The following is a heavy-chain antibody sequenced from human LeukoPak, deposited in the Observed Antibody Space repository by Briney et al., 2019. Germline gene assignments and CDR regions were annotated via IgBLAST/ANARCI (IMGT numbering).Heavy chain of an antibody. V-gene: IGHV4-39*07. D-gene: IGHD3-10*01. CDR3: ARAPSYYYGSGDRYNWFDP. CDR2: IYYSGST. CDR1: GDSFGSGHYY. J-gene: IGHJ5*02. Sequence: PSQTLSLTCTVSGDSFGSGHYYWSWIRQSPGKGLEWIGSIYYSGSTYYNPSLKSRVTISVDTSKNQFSLKLSSVTAADTAVYYCARAPSYYYGSGDRYNWFDPWGQGTLVTVSS.